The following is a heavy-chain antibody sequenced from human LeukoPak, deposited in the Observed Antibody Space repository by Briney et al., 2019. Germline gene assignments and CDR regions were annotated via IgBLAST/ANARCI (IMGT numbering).Heavy chain of an antibody. V-gene: IGHV4-30-2*01. CDR2: IYHSGST. CDR3: ARSRPYYDSSGYHPRWLDP. J-gene: IGHJ5*02. D-gene: IGHD3-22*01. CDR1: GGSISIGGYS. Sequence: SETLSLTCAVSGGSISIGGYSWSWIRQPPGKGLEWIGYIYHSGSTYYNPSLKSRVTISVDRSKNQFSLKLSSVTAADTAVYYCARSRPYYDSSGYHPRWLDPWGQGTLVTVSS.